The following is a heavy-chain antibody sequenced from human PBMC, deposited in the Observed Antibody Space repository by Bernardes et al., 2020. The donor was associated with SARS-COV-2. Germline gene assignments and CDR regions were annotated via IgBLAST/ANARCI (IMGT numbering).Heavy chain of an antibody. J-gene: IGHJ3*01. Sequence: GESLKISCKGSGYTFSNYWIGWVRQMPGQGLEWVGIIAPGDSDTRYSPSFQGQVTISADRSISTAYLQWTSLKASDTAMYYCARPPGDWSGRGYMSDAFDLWGQGTRVTVSS. CDR3: ARPPGDWSGRGYMSDAFDL. CDR1: GYTFSNYW. D-gene: IGHD3-3*01. V-gene: IGHV5-51*01. CDR2: IAPGDSDT.